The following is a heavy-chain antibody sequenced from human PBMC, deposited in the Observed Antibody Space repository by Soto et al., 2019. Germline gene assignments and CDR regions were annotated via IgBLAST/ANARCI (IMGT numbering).Heavy chain of an antibody. CDR1: GYTFTGYY. J-gene: IGHJ5*02. Sequence: ASVKVSCKASGYTFTGYYMHWVRQAPGQGLEWMGWINPNSGGTNYAQKFQGWVTMTRDTSISTAYMELSRLRSDDTAVYYCARGHRQNIVVVPAASGLGWFDPWGQGTLVTVSS. CDR2: INPNSGGT. CDR3: ARGHRQNIVVVPAASGLGWFDP. V-gene: IGHV1-2*04. D-gene: IGHD2-2*01.